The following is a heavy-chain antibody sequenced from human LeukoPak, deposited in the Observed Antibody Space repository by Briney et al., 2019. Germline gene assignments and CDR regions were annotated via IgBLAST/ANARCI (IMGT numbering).Heavy chain of an antibody. CDR1: GFTFSSYS. Sequence: PGGSLRLSCAASGFTFSSYSMNWVRQAPGKGLEWVSSISSGSSYIYYADSVKGRFTISRDNAKNSLYLQMNSLRAEDTAVYYCAKCVRGLYSGSDYWGQGTLVTVSA. V-gene: IGHV3-21*04. CDR2: ISSGSSYI. J-gene: IGHJ4*02. D-gene: IGHD1-26*01. CDR3: AKCVRGLYSGSDY.